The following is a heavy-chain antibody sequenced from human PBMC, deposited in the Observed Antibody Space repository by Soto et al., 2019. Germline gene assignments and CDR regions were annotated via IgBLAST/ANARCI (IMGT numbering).Heavy chain of an antibody. V-gene: IGHV3-23*01. CDR1: GFTFSNYA. CDR3: AQAISRERQIDY. Sequence: EVQLLESGGGLIQPGGSLRLSCAASGFTFSNYAMGWVRRAPGKGLEWVSTISSNADGTDYADSVKGRFTISRDNSKNTLYLQMNSLRAQDTAVYDCAQAISRERQIDYWGQGTLVTVSS. J-gene: IGHJ4*02. CDR2: ISSNADGT. D-gene: IGHD1-26*01.